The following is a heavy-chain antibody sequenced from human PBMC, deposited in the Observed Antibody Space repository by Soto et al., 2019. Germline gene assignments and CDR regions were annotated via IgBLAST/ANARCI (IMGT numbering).Heavy chain of an antibody. J-gene: IGHJ3*02. CDR1: GFTVSSNY. D-gene: IGHD4-17*01. V-gene: IGHV3-66*01. Sequence: EVQLVESGGGLVQPGGSLRLSCAASGFTVSSNYMSWVRQAPGKGLEWVSVIYSGGSTYYADSVKGRFTISRDNSKNTLYLQMNSLRAEDTAVYYCARDRPRFTVTTFHDAFDIWGQGTMVTVSS. CDR2: IYSGGST. CDR3: ARDRPRFTVTTFHDAFDI.